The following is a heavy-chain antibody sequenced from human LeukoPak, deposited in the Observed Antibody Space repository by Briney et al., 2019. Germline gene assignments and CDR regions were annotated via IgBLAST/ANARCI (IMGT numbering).Heavy chain of an antibody. CDR3: ARHYDILTGYPLDAFDI. Sequence: GESLKISCKGSGYSFTSYWISWVRQMPGKGLEWMGRIDPRDSYTNYSPSFQGHVTISADKSISTAYLQWSSLKASDTAMYYCARHYDILTGYPLDAFDIWGQGTMVTVSS. CDR2: IDPRDSYT. V-gene: IGHV5-10-1*01. J-gene: IGHJ3*02. D-gene: IGHD3-9*01. CDR1: GYSFTSYW.